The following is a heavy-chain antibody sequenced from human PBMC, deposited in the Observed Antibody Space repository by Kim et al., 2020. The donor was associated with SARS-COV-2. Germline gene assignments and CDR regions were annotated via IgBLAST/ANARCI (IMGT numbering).Heavy chain of an antibody. Sequence: SETLSLTCTVSGGSISSYSWRWIRQPPGKGLEWIGCIYYSSSTNYNPSLMSRVTISVDTYTNQSSLKLSSVIPADTAVFYCARAYDFYYCGIDVW. CDR2: IYYSSST. CDR3: ARAYDFYYCGIDV. D-gene: IGHD3-16*01. V-gene: IGHV4-59*13. CDR1: GGSISSYS. J-gene: IGHJ6*01.